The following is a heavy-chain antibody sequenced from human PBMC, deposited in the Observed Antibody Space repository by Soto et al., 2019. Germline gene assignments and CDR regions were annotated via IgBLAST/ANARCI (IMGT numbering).Heavy chain of an antibody. J-gene: IGHJ4*02. CDR3: ARGAPLSSGWYEPGDF. CDR2: IYYSGST. Sequence: QVQLQESGPGLVKPSETLTLTCTVSGGSISDYYWSWVRQPAGKGLEWIGYIYYSGSTNFNPSLKGRVTISVDTSKHQFALKLASVTAADAAVYYCARGAPLSSGWYEPGDFWGQGTLVTVSS. D-gene: IGHD6-19*01. V-gene: IGHV4-59*01. CDR1: GGSISDYY.